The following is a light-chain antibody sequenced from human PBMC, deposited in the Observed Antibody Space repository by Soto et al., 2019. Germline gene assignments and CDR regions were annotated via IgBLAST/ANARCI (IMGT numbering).Light chain of an antibody. CDR1: QDISNY. J-gene: IGKJ2*01. CDR3: HQYDNLPYT. V-gene: IGKV1-33*01. Sequence: DIQMTQSPSSLSASVGDRVTITCQASQDISNYLNWYQQKPGKAPKLLIYDASHLETGVPSRFRGSGSRTNFTINISSLKPEDIETYYCHQYDNLPYTFGQGTKLEIK. CDR2: DAS.